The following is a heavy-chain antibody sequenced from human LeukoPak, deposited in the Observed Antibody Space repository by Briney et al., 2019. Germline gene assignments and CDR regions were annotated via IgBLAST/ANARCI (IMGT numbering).Heavy chain of an antibody. CDR1: GFTFSSYA. J-gene: IGHJ6*03. CDR2: IRSKAYGGTT. Sequence: GGSLRLSCAASGFTFSSYAMSWVRQAPGKGLEWVGFIRSKAYGGTTEYAASVKGRFTISRDDSKSIAYLQMNSLKTEDTAVYYCTRDGYSSQWGDYYYYMDVWGKGTTVTISS. CDR3: TRDGYSSQWGDYYYYMDV. D-gene: IGHD6-19*01. V-gene: IGHV3-49*04.